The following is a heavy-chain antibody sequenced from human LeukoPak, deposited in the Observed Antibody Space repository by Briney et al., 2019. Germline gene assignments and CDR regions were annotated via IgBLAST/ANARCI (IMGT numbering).Heavy chain of an antibody. CDR2: ISAYNGNT. CDR3: ARDPLRSSWSTYNNAMDV. V-gene: IGHV1-18*04. CDR1: GYRFTSYA. Sequence: GASVKVSCKASGYRFTSYAINWVRQAPGQGLEWMGWISAYNGNTEYSQKVQGRVTMTTDASTSTAYMQLVSLTFDDTAVYYCARDPLRSSWSTYNNAMDVWGQGTTVTVS. D-gene: IGHD6-13*01. J-gene: IGHJ6*02.